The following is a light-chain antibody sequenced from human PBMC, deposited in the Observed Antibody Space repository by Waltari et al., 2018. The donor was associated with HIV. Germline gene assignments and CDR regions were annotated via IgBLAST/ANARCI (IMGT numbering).Light chain of an antibody. CDR2: KDN. J-gene: IGLJ2*01. V-gene: IGLV3-25*03. CDR1: ILARRY. Sequence: SHELTQPPSVSVSPGQTATISCSGDILARRYAYWFQHKPGQAPVLLIYKDNERPTAIPERFAGSSSGATVTLTITGGRAEDEADYYCQGIDSSGRKVFGGGTRLTVL. CDR3: QGIDSSGRKV.